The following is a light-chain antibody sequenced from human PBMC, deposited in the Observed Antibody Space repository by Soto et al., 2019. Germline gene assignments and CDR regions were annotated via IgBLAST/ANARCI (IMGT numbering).Light chain of an antibody. CDR2: LGS. V-gene: IGKV2-28*01. CDR1: QSLLHGTGYNY. Sequence: DLVMTQSPLSLPVTPGEPASISCRSSQSLLHGTGYNYLDWYLQKPGQSPQLLIQLGSMRASGVRDRFIGSGSGTYFTLKISRVEAEDVGVYYCMQVLQTPVTFGPGTKVDI. J-gene: IGKJ3*01. CDR3: MQVLQTPVT.